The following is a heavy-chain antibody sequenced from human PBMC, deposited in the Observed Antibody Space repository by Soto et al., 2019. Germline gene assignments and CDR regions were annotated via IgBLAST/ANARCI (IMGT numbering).Heavy chain of an antibody. Sequence: GGSLRLSCAGSGFSFSSYVLSWVRQAPGRGLEWVAATSYDGNNRYYADSVKGRFIVSRDNSKNTLDLEMETPRPEDTAVYYCAGVYYGGDSVNNFWGQGTPVTVSS. D-gene: IGHD2-21*02. CDR3: AGVYYGGDSVNNF. CDR2: TSYDGNNR. J-gene: IGHJ4*02. V-gene: IGHV3-30-3*01. CDR1: GFSFSSYV.